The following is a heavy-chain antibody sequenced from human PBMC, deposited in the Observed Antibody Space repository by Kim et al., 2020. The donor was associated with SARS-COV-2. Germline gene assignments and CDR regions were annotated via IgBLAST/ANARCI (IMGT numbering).Heavy chain of an antibody. Sequence: SETLSLTCAVYGGSFSGYYWSWIRQPPGKGLEWIGEINHSGSTNYNPSLKIRVTISVDTSKNQFSLKLSSVTAADTAVYYCARHPFSTLGYCSSTSCYHYYYYGMDVWGQGTTVTVSS. CDR1: GGSFSGYY. CDR3: ARHPFSTLGYCSSTSCYHYYYYGMDV. J-gene: IGHJ6*02. D-gene: IGHD2-2*01. V-gene: IGHV4-34*01. CDR2: INHSGST.